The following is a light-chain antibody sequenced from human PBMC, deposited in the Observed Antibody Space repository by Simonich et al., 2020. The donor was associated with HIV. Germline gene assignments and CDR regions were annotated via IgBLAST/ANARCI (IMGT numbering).Light chain of an antibody. CDR3: QQYYSTPRT. CDR1: QNVLYSSNNKNY. V-gene: IGKV4-1*01. J-gene: IGKJ1*01. Sequence: DIVLTQSPDSLAVSLGERATINCKSSQNVLYSSNNKNYLAWYQQKPGTPPKLIIYCASTLEAGVPDRFSGSGSGTDFPLTISSLQAEDVAVYYCQQYYSTPRTFGQGTKVEIK. CDR2: CAS.